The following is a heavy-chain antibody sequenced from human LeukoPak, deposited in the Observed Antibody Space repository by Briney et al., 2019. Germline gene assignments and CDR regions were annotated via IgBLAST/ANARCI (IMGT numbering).Heavy chain of an antibody. CDR1: GFTFSSHA. V-gene: IGHV3-30*04. J-gene: IGHJ4*02. CDR2: ISYDGNNK. Sequence: GRSLRLSCAASGFTFSSHAMHWVRQAPGKGLEWVAVISYDGNNKYYADSVKGRSTISRDNSKNTLFLQMNSLRAEDTAVYYCAKGVDYCSGGSCPADYWGPGTLVTVSS. D-gene: IGHD2-15*01. CDR3: AKGVDYCSGGSCPADY.